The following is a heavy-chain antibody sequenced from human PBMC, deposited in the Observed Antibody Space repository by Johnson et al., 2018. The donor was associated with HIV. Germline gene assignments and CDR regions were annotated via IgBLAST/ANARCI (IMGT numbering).Heavy chain of an antibody. CDR2: ISYDGSNK. Sequence: QVQLVESGGGVVQPGRSLRLSCAASGFTFSSYAMHWVRQAPGKGLEWVAVISYDGSNKYYADSVKGRFTISRDNSKNTLYLQMNSLRAEDTAVYYCRAAKYSQTHFSIAVVDYLDAFDIWGQGTMVTVAS. V-gene: IGHV3-30*04. J-gene: IGHJ3*02. D-gene: IGHD6-19*01. CDR3: RAAKYSQTHFSIAVVDYLDAFDI. CDR1: GFTFSSYA.